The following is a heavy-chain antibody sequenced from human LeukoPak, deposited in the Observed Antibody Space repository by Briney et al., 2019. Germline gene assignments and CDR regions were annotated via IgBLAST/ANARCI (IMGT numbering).Heavy chain of an antibody. J-gene: IGHJ6*03. Sequence: SVKVSCKASGGSLSDYTISWVRQAPGQGLEWMGGIIPMLGTAKYAQNSQGRVTITTDDSSSTVYMELSSLRFEDTASYFCARDGLLTRTGMDVWGKGTTVTVSS. D-gene: IGHD3/OR15-3a*01. V-gene: IGHV1-69*16. CDR3: ARDGLLTRTGMDV. CDR1: GGSLSDYT. CDR2: IIPMLGTA.